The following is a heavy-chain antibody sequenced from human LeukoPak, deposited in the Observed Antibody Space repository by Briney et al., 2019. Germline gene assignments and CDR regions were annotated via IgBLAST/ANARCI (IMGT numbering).Heavy chain of an antibody. CDR3: AGATLGYCSSTSCSWVGMDV. Sequence: DPSETLPLTCAVSGGSISSGGYSWSWIRQPPGKGLEWIGYIYHSGSTYYNPSLKSRVTISVDRSKNQFSLKLSSVTAADTAVYYCAGATLGYCSSTSCSWVGMDVWGQGTTVTVSS. V-gene: IGHV4-30-2*01. D-gene: IGHD2-2*01. J-gene: IGHJ6*02. CDR1: GGSISSGGYS. CDR2: IYHSGST.